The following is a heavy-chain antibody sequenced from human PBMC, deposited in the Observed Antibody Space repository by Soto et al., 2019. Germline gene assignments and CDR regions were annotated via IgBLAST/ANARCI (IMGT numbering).Heavy chain of an antibody. Sequence: EVQLVESGGGLVQPGGSLKLSCAASEFTFSASAVHWVRQASGKVLEWVGRIRTKPNNYATAYAASVKGRFTISRDDSKNTAYLQMDSLKTEDTAVYYCTLPHFYGANWFDPWGQGTLVTVSS. J-gene: IGHJ5*02. D-gene: IGHD4-17*01. CDR3: TLPHFYGANWFDP. CDR2: IRTKPNNYAT. CDR1: EFTFSASA. V-gene: IGHV3-73*02.